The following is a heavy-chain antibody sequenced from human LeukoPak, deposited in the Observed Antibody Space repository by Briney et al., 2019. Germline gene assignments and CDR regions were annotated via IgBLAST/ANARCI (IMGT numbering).Heavy chain of an antibody. J-gene: IGHJ3*02. CDR1: GYSISSGYY. V-gene: IGHV4-38-2*02. CDR2: FYHSGGP. D-gene: IGHD3-3*01. CDR3: ARGGGFLESLYADAFDI. Sequence: PSETLSLTCTVSGYSISSGYYWGWIRQPPGKGLEWTGNFYHSGGPYYTPSLKSRVTISVDTARNQFSLILGSVTAADTAVYYCARGGGFLESLYADAFDIWGQGTMVTVSS.